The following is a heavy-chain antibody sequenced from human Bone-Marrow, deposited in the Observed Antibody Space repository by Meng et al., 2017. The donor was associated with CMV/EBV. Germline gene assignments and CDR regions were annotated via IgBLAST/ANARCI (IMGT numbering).Heavy chain of an antibody. V-gene: IGHV1-2*02. CDR1: GYTFTGYY. J-gene: IGHJ6*02. D-gene: IGHD3-3*01. Sequence: ASVKVSCKASGYTFTGYYMHWVRQAPGQGLEWMGWINPNSGGTNYAQKFQGRVTMTRDTSISTAYMELSRLRSEDTAVYYCARAEYYYDFWSGYYNYYYGMDVWGQGTTVTVSS. CDR3: ARAEYYYDFWSGYYNYYYGMDV. CDR2: INPNSGGT.